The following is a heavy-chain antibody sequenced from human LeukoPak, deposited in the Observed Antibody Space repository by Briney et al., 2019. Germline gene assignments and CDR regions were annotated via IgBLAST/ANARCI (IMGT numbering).Heavy chain of an antibody. CDR3: ARGGNRSGWSSYNWFDP. CDR1: GGSISSYY. Sequence: PSETLSLTCTVSGGSISSYYWSWIRQPAGKGLEWIGRIYTSGSTNYNPSLKSRVTMSVDTSKNQFSLKLSSVTAADTAVYYCARGGNRSGWSSYNWFDPWGQGTLVTVSS. D-gene: IGHD6-19*01. J-gene: IGHJ5*02. CDR2: IYTSGST. V-gene: IGHV4-4*07.